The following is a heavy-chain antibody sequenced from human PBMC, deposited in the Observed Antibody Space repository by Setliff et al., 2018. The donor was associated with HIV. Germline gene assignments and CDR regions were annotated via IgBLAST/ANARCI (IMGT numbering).Heavy chain of an antibody. D-gene: IGHD3-16*02. Sequence: PGGSLRLSCVGSGFTFGTYTINWVRLAPGKGLEWVSCISSGGGFIYYADSVKGRFTISRDSAKNSVYLQMNSLRAEDTAVYYCARDSGPYYDYVWGTYRPEYFQHWGQGTQVTVSS. CDR1: GFTFGTYT. J-gene: IGHJ1*01. CDR2: ISSGGGFI. V-gene: IGHV3-21*01. CDR3: ARDSGPYYDYVWGTYRPEYFQH.